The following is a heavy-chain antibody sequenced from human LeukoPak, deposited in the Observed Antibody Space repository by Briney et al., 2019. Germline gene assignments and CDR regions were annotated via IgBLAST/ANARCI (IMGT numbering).Heavy chain of an antibody. CDR3: ARGGQEQLLY. V-gene: IGHV3-74*01. D-gene: IGHD1-26*01. CDR2: INNDGSDT. J-gene: IGHJ4*02. CDR1: GFSFSGYW. Sequence: PGGSLRLSCAASGFSFSGYWMHWVRQAPGKGLVWVSCINNDGSDTTYADSVKGRFTISRDNAKNTVDLQMNSLRAEDTAVYYCARGGQEQLLYWGQGTLVTVSS.